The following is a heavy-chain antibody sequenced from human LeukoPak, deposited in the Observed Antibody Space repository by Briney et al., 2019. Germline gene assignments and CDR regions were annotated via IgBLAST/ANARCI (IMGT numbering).Heavy chain of an antibody. Sequence: SETLSLTCTVSGGSISSYYWSWIRQPPGKGLEWIGYIYYSGSTNYNPSLKSRVTISVDTSKNQFSLKLSSVTAADTAVYYCARQGVVPFDYWGQGTLVTVSS. CDR3: ARQGVVPFDY. D-gene: IGHD2-15*01. CDR2: IYYSGST. CDR1: GGSISSYY. V-gene: IGHV4-59*08. J-gene: IGHJ4*02.